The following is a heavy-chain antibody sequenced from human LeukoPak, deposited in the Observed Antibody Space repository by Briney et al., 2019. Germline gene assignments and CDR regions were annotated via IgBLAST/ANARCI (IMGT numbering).Heavy chain of an antibody. V-gene: IGHV1-18*01. Sequence: ASVKVSCKASGYTFTSYVISWVRQAPGQGLEWMGWISVCNGNTDYAQKVQGRVTMTTDTSTSTAYMEVRSLRSDDTAVYYCVSMITFGGVSYWGQGTLVTVSS. CDR2: ISVCNGNT. CDR3: VSMITFGGVSY. D-gene: IGHD3-16*01. CDR1: GYTFTSYV. J-gene: IGHJ4*02.